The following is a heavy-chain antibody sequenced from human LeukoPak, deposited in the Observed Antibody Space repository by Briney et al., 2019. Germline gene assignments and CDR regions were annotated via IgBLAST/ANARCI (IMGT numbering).Heavy chain of an antibody. CDR2: ISYDGSNK. D-gene: IGHD2-2*01. CDR1: GFTFSTYA. CDR3: AKAGGRYCSSTSCNAFDI. V-gene: IGHV3-30-3*01. Sequence: GGSLRLSCAASGFTFSTYAMHWVRQALGKGLEWVAVISYDGSNKYYADSVKGRFTISRDNSKNTLYLQMNSLRAEDTAVYYCAKAGGRYCSSTSCNAFDIWGQGTMVTVSS. J-gene: IGHJ3*02.